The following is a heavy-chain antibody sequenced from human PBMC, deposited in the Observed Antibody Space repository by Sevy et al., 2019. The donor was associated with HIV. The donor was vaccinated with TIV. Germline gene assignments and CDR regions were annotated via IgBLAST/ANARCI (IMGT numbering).Heavy chain of an antibody. D-gene: IGHD1-26*01. Sequence: GGSLRLSCAASGFTVSSKYMSWVRQAPVKGLEWVSVIYSGEYTYYADSVKGRFTISRDISKNTLNLEMNNLRAEDTAIYYCGTTSTPLYYYALDVWGQGTTVTVSS. CDR3: GTTSTPLYYYALDV. J-gene: IGHJ6*02. CDR2: IYSGEYT. CDR1: GFTVSSKY. V-gene: IGHV3-53*01.